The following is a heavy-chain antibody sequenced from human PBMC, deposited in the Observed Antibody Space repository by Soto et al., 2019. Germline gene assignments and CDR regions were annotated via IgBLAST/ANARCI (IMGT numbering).Heavy chain of an antibody. V-gene: IGHV3-72*01. CDR2: SRNKANSYTT. D-gene: IGHD3-10*02. CDR1: GFTFSDHY. Sequence: EVQLVESGGGLVQPGGYLRLSCAASGFTFSDHYMDWVRQAPGKGLEWVGRSRNKANSYTTEYAASVRGRFTISRDDSKNSLYLQMHSLNTEDTALYYCARDLCSWGQGTLVTVAS. J-gene: IGHJ4*02. CDR3: ARDLCS.